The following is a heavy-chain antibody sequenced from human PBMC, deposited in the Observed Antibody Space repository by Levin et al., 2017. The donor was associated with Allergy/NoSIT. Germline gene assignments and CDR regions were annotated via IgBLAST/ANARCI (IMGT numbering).Heavy chain of an antibody. V-gene: IGHV3-7*01. Sequence: LSLPCAASGFTFSGYWMSWVRQAPGKGLEWVANIKQDGSEKNYVDSVKGRFTISRDNAKNSLYLQMNSLRAEDTAVYYCARMRYGDYAKYYFDSWGQGTLVTVSS. D-gene: IGHD4-17*01. J-gene: IGHJ4*02. CDR3: ARMRYGDYAKYYFDS. CDR1: GFTFSGYW. CDR2: IKQDGSEK.